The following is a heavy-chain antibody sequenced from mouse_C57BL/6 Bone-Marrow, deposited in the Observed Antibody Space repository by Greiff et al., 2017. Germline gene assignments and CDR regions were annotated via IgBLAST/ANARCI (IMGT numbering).Heavy chain of an antibody. D-gene: IGHD4-1*01. Sequence: QVQLQQPGAELVMPGASVKLSCKASGYTFTSYWMHWVKQRPGQGLEWIGEIDPSDSYTNYNQKFKGKSTLTVDTSSSTAYMQLSSLTSEDSAVYYCARRLTVPYAMDYWGQGTSVTVSA. CDR2: IDPSDSYT. J-gene: IGHJ4*01. CDR1: GYTFTSYW. CDR3: ARRLTVPYAMDY. V-gene: IGHV1-69*01.